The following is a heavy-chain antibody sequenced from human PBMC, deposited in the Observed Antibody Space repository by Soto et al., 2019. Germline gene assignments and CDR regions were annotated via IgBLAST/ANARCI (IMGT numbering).Heavy chain of an antibody. CDR1: GGTFRSYA. CDR3: ARGVWKYYYDSSGYYPFDY. V-gene: IGHV1-69*01. Sequence: QVQLVQSGAEVKKPGSSVKVSCKASGGTFRSYAISWVRQAPGQGLEWMGGIIPIFGTANYAQKFQGRVTITADESTSTAYMELSSLRSEDTAVYYCARGVWKYYYDSSGYYPFDYWGQGTLVTVSS. CDR2: IIPIFGTA. D-gene: IGHD3-22*01. J-gene: IGHJ4*02.